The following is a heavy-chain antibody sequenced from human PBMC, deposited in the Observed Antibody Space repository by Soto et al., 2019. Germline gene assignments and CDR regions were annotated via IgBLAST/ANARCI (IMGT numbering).Heavy chain of an antibody. Sequence: ASVKVSCKASGYTFTSYGISWVRQAPGQGLEWMGWISAYNGNTNYAQKLQGRVTMTTDTSTSTAYMKLRSLRSDDTAVYYCARDLITMVRGVMYYYYYGMDVWGQGTTVTVSS. CDR2: ISAYNGNT. J-gene: IGHJ6*02. CDR1: GYTFTSYG. D-gene: IGHD3-10*01. V-gene: IGHV1-18*04. CDR3: ARDLITMVRGVMYYYYYGMDV.